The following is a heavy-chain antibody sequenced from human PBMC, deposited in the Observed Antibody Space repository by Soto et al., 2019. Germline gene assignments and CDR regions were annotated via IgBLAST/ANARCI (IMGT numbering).Heavy chain of an antibody. CDR3: ARGPGCGGGGCYPGAIAY. CDR2: ISSSSSYI. D-gene: IGHD2-15*01. V-gene: IGHV3-11*06. CDR1: GFTFSDYY. Sequence: SLRLSCAASGFTFSDYYMSWIRQAPGKGLEWVSSISSSSSYIYYADSVKGRFTISRDNAKNSLYLQMNSLRAEDTAVYYCARGPGCGGGGCYPGAIAYWGQGTLVTVSS. J-gene: IGHJ4*02.